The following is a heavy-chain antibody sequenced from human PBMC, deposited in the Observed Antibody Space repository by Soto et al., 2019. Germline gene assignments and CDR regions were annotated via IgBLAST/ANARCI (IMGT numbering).Heavy chain of an antibody. CDR2: ISGSGGST. Sequence: GGSLRLSCAASGFTFSSYAMSWVRQAPGKGLEWVSAISGSGGSTYYADSVKGRFTISRDNSKNTRYLQMNSLRAEDTAVYYCATQTYYYGSGSYYRFSNYYYMDVWGKGTTVTVSS. V-gene: IGHV3-23*01. J-gene: IGHJ6*03. CDR3: ATQTYYYGSGSYYRFSNYYYMDV. D-gene: IGHD3-10*01. CDR1: GFTFSSYA.